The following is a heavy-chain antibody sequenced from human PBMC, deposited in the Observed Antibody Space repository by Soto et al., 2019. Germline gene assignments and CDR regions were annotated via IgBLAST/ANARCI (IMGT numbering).Heavy chain of an antibody. Sequence: QVQLHESGPGLLKPSETLSLTCTVSGGSINSDYWSWIRQSPGKGLEWIGYIYHRGNTLYNPSLMSRVTISVDASKTHFSLKLSSVTASDTAVYYCARPGEKYSIRAFDSWGQGTPVTVSA. CDR3: ARPGEKYSIRAFDS. D-gene: IGHD6-13*01. CDR1: GGSINSDY. CDR2: IYHRGNT. J-gene: IGHJ5*01. V-gene: IGHV4-59*08.